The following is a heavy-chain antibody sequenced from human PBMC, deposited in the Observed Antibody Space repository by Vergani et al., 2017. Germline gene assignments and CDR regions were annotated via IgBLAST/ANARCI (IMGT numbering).Heavy chain of an antibody. CDR1: GFTFDDYA. Sequence: EVQLVESGGVVVQPGGSLRLSCAASGFTFDDYAMHWVRQAPGKGLEWVSLISWDGGSTYYADSVKGRFTISRDSSKNSLYLQMNSLRAEDTALYYCAKNYGYCSGGSCGXFDYWGQGTLVTVSS. CDR3: AKNYGYCSGGSCGXFDY. CDR2: ISWDGGST. J-gene: IGHJ4*02. V-gene: IGHV3-43D*03. D-gene: IGHD2-15*01.